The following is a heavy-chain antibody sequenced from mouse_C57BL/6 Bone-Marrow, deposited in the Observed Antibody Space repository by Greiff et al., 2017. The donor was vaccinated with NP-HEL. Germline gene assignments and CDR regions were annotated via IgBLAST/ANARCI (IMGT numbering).Heavy chain of an antibody. CDR2: ISYDGSN. CDR1: GYSITSGYY. V-gene: IGHV3-6*01. J-gene: IGHJ2*01. Sequence: EVKLVESGPGLVKPSQSLSLTCSVTGYSITSGYYWNWIRQFPGNKLEWMGYISYDGSNNYNPSLKNRISITRDTSKNQFFLKLNSVTTEDTATYYCAGGLRLDFDYWGQGTTLTGSS. D-gene: IGHD1-1*01. CDR3: AGGLRLDFDY.